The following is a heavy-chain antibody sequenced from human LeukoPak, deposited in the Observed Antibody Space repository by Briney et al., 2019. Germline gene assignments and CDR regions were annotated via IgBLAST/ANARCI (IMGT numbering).Heavy chain of an antibody. CDR2: IYTSGST. CDR3: ARERVGAMIFDY. J-gene: IGHJ4*02. Sequence: PSQTLSLTCTVSGGSISSGSYYWSWIRQPAGKGLEWIGRIYTSGSTNYNPSLKSRVTISVDTSKNQFSLKLSSVTAADTAVYYCARERVGAMIFDYWGQGTLVTVSS. D-gene: IGHD1-26*01. CDR1: GGSISSGSYY. V-gene: IGHV4-61*02.